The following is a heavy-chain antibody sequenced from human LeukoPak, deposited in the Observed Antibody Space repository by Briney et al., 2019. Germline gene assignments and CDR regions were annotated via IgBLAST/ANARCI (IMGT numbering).Heavy chain of an antibody. CDR1: GFTFSSYA. Sequence: GGSLRLSCAASGFTFSSYAMNWVRQAPGKGLEWVSAISGSGGSTYYADSVKGRFTISRDNSKNTLYLQMNSLRAEDTAVYYCAKDTRVTYYDFWSGYGDFDYWGQGTLVTVSS. CDR2: ISGSGGST. CDR3: AKDTRVTYYDFWSGYGDFDY. D-gene: IGHD3-3*01. V-gene: IGHV3-23*01. J-gene: IGHJ4*02.